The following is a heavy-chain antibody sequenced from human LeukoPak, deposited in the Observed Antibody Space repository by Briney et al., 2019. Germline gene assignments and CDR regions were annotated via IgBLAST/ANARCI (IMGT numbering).Heavy chain of an antibody. CDR3: ARQVSGGTYFDY. Sequence: GESLKISCKGSGYSFANYWIGWVRQMPGKGLECMGVIYPGDSDTRYSPSFQGQVTISADKSINTAYLQWSSLKASDTAIYYCARQVSGGTYFDYWGQGTLVTVSS. J-gene: IGHJ4*02. CDR1: GYSFANYW. CDR2: IYPGDSDT. D-gene: IGHD1-26*01. V-gene: IGHV5-51*01.